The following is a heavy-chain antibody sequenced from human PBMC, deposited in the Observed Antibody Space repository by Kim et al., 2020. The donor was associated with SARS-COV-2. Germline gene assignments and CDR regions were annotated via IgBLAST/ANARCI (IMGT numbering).Heavy chain of an antibody. J-gene: IGHJ4*02. CDR1: GGSISSSSYY. D-gene: IGHD3-9*01. Sequence: SETLSLTCTVSGGSISSSSYYWGWIRQPPGKGLEWIGSIYYSGSTYYNPSLKSRVTISVDTSKNQFSLKLSSVTAADTAVYYCARHKSLEYYDILTGYDSGVYYFDYWGQGTLVTVSS. CDR3: ARHKSLEYYDILTGYDSGVYYFDY. V-gene: IGHV4-39*01. CDR2: IYYSGST.